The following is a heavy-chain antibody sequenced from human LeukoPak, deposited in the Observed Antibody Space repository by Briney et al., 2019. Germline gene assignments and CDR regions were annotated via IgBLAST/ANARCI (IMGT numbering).Heavy chain of an antibody. CDR2: INHSGST. J-gene: IGHJ4*02. Sequence: SETLSLTCAVYGGSFSGYYWSWIRQPPGKGLEWIGEINHSGSTNYDPSLRSRVTISVDTSKNQFSLKLSSVTAADTAVYYCARRRATVTTGFDYWGQGTLVTVSS. CDR3: ARRRATVTTGFDY. D-gene: IGHD4-17*01. CDR1: GGSFSGYY. V-gene: IGHV4-34*01.